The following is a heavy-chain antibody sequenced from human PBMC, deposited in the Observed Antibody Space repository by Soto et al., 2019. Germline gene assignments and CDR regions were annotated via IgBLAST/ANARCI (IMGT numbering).Heavy chain of an antibody. D-gene: IGHD2-15*01. CDR2: ISYDGSNT. J-gene: IGHJ4*02. Sequence: QVQLVESGGGVVQPGRSLRLSCAASGFPFTTYGMHWVREGPGKGLEWVAVISYDGSNTYYADYVKGRFTISRDNSKNTLYPQMNSLRPEDTALYYCVGGQYYFDYRGQGTLVTFSS. CDR3: VGGQYYFDY. V-gene: IGHV3-30*03. CDR1: GFPFTTYG.